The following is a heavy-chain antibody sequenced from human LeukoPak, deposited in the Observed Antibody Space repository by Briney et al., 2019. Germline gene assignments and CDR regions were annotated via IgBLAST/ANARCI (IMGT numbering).Heavy chain of an antibody. CDR1: GGSFSGYY. J-gene: IGHJ4*02. CDR3: ARVGARITMIVVVINTGPRPDYYFDY. CDR2: INHSGST. V-gene: IGHV4-34*01. D-gene: IGHD3-22*01. Sequence: SEILSLTCAVYGGSFSGYYWSWIRQPPGKGLEWIGEINHSGSTNYNPSLKSRVTISVDTSKNQFSLKLSSVTAADTAVYYCARVGARITMIVVVINTGPRPDYYFDYWGQGTLVTVSS.